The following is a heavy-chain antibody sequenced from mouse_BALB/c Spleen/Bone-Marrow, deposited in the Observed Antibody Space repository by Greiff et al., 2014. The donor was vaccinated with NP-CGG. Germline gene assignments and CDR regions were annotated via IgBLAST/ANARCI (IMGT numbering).Heavy chain of an antibody. J-gene: IGHJ4*01. CDR3: ARWDYGDYAMDY. CDR1: GYSITSDYA. CDR2: ISYSSST. D-gene: IGHD1-2*01. V-gene: IGHV3-2*02. Sequence: EVQGVESGPGLVKPSQSLSLTCTVTGYSITSDYAWNWIRQSQGNKLEWMGCISYSSSTNYNPSLKSRISITRDTSKNQFFLQLNSVTAEDTATYYCARWDYGDYAMDYWGQGTSVTVSS.